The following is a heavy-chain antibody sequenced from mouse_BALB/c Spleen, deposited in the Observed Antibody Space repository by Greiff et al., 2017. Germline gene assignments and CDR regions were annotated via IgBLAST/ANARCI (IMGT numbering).Heavy chain of an antibody. CDR3: ATYYGSSTGTGAWFAY. D-gene: IGHD1-1*01. Sequence: EVKLVESGGGLVKPGGSLKLSCAASGFTFSSYAMPWVRQSPEKRLEWVAEISSGGSYTYYPDTVPGRFTISRDNAKNTLYLEMSSLRSEDTAMYYCATYYGSSTGTGAWFAYWGQGTLVTVSA. V-gene: IGHV5-9-4*01. J-gene: IGHJ3*01. CDR1: GFTFSSYA. CDR2: ISSGGSYT.